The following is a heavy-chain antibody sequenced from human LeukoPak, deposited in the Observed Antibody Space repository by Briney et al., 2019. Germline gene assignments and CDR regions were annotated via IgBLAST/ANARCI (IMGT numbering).Heavy chain of an antibody. Sequence: GSSVKVSCKASGGTFSSYAISWVRQAPGQGLGWMGGIIPIFGTANYAQKFQGRGTITADESTSTAYMELSSLRSEDTAVYYCARGDLYYYDSSGYYPEPTFFDYWGQGTLVTVSS. CDR2: IIPIFGTA. D-gene: IGHD3-22*01. V-gene: IGHV1-69*01. CDR3: ARGDLYYYDSSGYYPEPTFFDY. J-gene: IGHJ4*02. CDR1: GGTFSSYA.